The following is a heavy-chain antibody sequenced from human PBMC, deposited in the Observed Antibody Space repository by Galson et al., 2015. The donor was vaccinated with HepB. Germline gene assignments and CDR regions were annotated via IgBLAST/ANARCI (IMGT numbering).Heavy chain of an antibody. V-gene: IGHV3-30*02. CDR3: AKDRRAAAGPGDFQH. CDR1: GFTFSSYG. Sequence: SLRLSCAASGFTFSSYGMHWVRQAPGKGLEWVAFIRYDGSNKYYADSVKGRFTISRDNSKNTLYLQMNSLRAEDTAVYYCAKDRRAAAGPGDFQHWGQGTLVTVSS. CDR2: IRYDGSNK. J-gene: IGHJ1*01. D-gene: IGHD6-13*01.